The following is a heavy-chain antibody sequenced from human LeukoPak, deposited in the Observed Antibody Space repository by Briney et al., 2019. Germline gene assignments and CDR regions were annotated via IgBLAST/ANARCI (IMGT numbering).Heavy chain of an antibody. D-gene: IGHD3-10*01. J-gene: IGHJ4*02. CDR2: INTNTGNP. V-gene: IGHV7-4-1*02. Sequence: ASVKVSCKASGYTFIGNYMHWVRQAPGQGLEWMGWINTNTGNPTYAQGFTGRFVFSLDTSVSTAYLQISSLKAEDTAVYYCARDRVLLWFGESYYFDYWGQGTLVTVSS. CDR3: ARDRVLLWFGESYYFDY. CDR1: GYTFIGNY.